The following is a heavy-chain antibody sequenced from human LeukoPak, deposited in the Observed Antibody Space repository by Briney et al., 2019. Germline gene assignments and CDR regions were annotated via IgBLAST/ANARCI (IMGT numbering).Heavy chain of an antibody. D-gene: IGHD1-26*01. J-gene: IGHJ4*02. V-gene: IGHV3-21*01. CDR3: ARDKIVGATHFDY. CDR1: GFTFSSYG. CDR2: ISSSSYI. Sequence: SGGSLRLSCAASGFTFSSYGMNWVRQAPGKGLEWVSCISSSSYIYYADSVKGRFTISRDNAKNSLYLQMNSLRAEDTALYYCARDKIVGATHFDYWGQGTLVTVSS.